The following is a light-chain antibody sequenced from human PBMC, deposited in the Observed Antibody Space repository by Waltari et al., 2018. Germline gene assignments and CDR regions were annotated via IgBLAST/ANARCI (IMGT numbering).Light chain of an antibody. J-gene: IGKJ4*01. Sequence: IVSTQSLATLSLSPGERATLSCRASQSVSSYLAWYQQKPGQAPRLLIYDAANRATGIPARFSGSGSGTDFTLTISSLEPEDFAVYYCQQRSNWPPLTFGGGTKVEIK. V-gene: IGKV3-11*01. CDR3: QQRSNWPPLT. CDR1: QSVSSY. CDR2: DAA.